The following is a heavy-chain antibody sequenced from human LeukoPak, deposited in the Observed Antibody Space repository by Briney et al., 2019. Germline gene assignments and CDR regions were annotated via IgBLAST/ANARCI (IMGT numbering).Heavy chain of an antibody. CDR1: GFTFVDYA. V-gene: IGHV3-30-3*01. D-gene: IGHD6-19*01. Sequence: GGSLRLSCAASGFTFVDYAMHWVRQAPGKGLEWVAVISYDGSNKYYADSVKGRFTISRDNSKNTLYLQMNSLRAEDTAVYYCARDAGYSSGWYDYWGQGTLVTVSS. CDR3: ARDAGYSSGWYDY. CDR2: ISYDGSNK. J-gene: IGHJ4*02.